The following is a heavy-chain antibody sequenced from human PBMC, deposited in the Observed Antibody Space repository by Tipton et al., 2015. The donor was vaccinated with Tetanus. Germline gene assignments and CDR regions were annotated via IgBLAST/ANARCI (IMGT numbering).Heavy chain of an antibody. V-gene: IGHV4-59*01. Sequence: LSLTCTVSGGSISSYYWTWIRQPPGRGLEWIGYVHYSGSTNYSPSLRSRVTLSVDTSKNQFSLKLSSVTAADTAVYYCARIGWLQQNKPAFDIWGQGTVVTVSS. CDR1: GGSISSYY. J-gene: IGHJ3*02. CDR2: VHYSGST. D-gene: IGHD6-19*01. CDR3: ARIGWLQQNKPAFDI.